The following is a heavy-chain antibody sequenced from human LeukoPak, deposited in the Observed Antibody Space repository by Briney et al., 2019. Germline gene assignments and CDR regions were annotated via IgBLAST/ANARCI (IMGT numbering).Heavy chain of an antibody. V-gene: IGHV3-7*01. CDR2: IKQDGSEK. Sequence: GGSLRLSCAASGFTFSNYWMTWVRQAPGKGLEWVADIKQDGSEKLYVKSVRGRFTISRDNAEMSLFLQMNSLRAEDTAVYYCARDNGVVHGVYYMDVWGKGTTVTVS. D-gene: IGHD3-3*01. CDR1: GFTFSNYW. J-gene: IGHJ6*03. CDR3: ARDNGVVHGVYYMDV.